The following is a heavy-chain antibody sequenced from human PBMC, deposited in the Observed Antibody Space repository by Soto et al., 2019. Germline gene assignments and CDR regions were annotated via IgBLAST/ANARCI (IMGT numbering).Heavy chain of an antibody. Sequence: PSETLSLTCVVYGGSFSDYYWSWIRQPPGKGLEWIGEISRSGSTNYSPSLKSRVAMSVDTPKKQFSLKLSSVTAADTAVYYCARTPYDSSGYYFDYWGEGTLVTVSS. CDR3: ARTPYDSSGYYFDY. CDR2: ISRSGST. J-gene: IGHJ4*02. CDR1: GGSFSDYY. V-gene: IGHV4-34*01. D-gene: IGHD3-22*01.